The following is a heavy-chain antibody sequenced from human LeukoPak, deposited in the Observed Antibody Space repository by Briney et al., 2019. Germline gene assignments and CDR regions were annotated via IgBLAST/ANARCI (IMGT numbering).Heavy chain of an antibody. Sequence: SETLSLTCTVSGGSISSYYWSWIRQPPGKGLEWIGYIYYSGSTNYNPSLKSRVTISVDRSKNQFFLKLSSVTAADTAVYYCARVRYSSSSSFDYWGQGTLVTVSS. D-gene: IGHD6-6*01. J-gene: IGHJ4*02. CDR3: ARVRYSSSSSFDY. V-gene: IGHV4-59*12. CDR2: IYYSGST. CDR1: GGSISSYY.